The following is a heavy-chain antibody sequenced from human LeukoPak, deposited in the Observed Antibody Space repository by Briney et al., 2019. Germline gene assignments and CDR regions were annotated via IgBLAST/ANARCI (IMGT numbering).Heavy chain of an antibody. D-gene: IGHD1-26*01. J-gene: IGHJ4*02. Sequence: GSLRLSCVASGFSTYSNYMSWVRQPPGEGLEWVSVVYSGGSTNHAESVRGRFIVSRDLSRNTIHLQMNDLRPEDTAVYHCARDLGWDNITSFHFWGQGVLVNVSS. V-gene: IGHV3-66*02. CDR2: VYSGGST. CDR1: GFSTYSNY. CDR3: ARDLGWDNITSFHF.